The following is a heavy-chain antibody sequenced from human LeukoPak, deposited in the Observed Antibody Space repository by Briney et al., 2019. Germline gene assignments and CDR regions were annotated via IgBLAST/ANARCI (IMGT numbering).Heavy chain of an antibody. Sequence: GGSLRLSCAASGFTFSSYGMHWVRQAPGKGLEWVTFIRYDGSNKYYTDSVKGRFTISRDNSKNTLYLQMNSLRAEDTAVYYCATYSRNNGREFHYWGQGPLVSVSP. CDR2: IRYDGSNK. V-gene: IGHV3-30*02. J-gene: IGHJ1*01. D-gene: IGHD6-13*01. CDR1: GFTFSSYG. CDR3: ATYSRNNGREFHY.